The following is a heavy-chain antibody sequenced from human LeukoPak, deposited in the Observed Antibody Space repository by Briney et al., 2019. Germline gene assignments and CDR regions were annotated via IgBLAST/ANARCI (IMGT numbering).Heavy chain of an antibody. CDR3: ARDTNGGIATDY. V-gene: IGHV3-66*01. D-gene: IGHD2-8*01. J-gene: IGHJ4*02. CDR2: IYSGGST. CDR1: GFTVSSNY. Sequence: GGSLRLSCAASGFTVSSNYMGWVRQAPGKGLEWVSVIYSGGSTYYADSVKGRFTISRDNSKNTLYLQMNSLRAEDTAVYYCARDTNGGIATDYWGQGTLVTVSS.